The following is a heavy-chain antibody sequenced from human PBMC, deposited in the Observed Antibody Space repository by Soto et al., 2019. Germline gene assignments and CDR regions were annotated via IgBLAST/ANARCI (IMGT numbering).Heavy chain of an antibody. J-gene: IGHJ4*02. D-gene: IGHD6-13*01. CDR1: GGSISSGDYS. V-gene: IGHV4-30-2*01. Sequence: QLQLQESGSGLVKPSQTLSLTCAVSGGSISSGDYSWSWIRQPPGKGLEWIGYIFHSGSTYYNPSLKSRVTMSVDSSKNQLSLKLSSVTAADTAVYYCASRGSTWNYFDYWGQGTLVTVSS. CDR3: ASRGSTWNYFDY. CDR2: IFHSGST.